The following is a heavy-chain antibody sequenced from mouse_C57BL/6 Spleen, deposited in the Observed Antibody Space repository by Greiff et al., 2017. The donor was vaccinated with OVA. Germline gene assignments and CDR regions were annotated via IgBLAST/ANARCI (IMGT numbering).Heavy chain of an antibody. CDR1: GYTFTSYW. J-gene: IGHJ1*03. D-gene: IGHD2-4*01. CDR2: IDPGSGST. CDR3: ARGDDYDEGNFDV. V-gene: IGHV1-55*01. Sequence: QVQLQQPGAELVKPGASVKLSCKASGYTFTSYWMQWVKQRPGQGLEWIGEIDPGSGSTNYNEKFKSKATLTVDTSSSTAYMQLSSLTSEDSAVYYCARGDDYDEGNFDVWGTGTTVTVSS.